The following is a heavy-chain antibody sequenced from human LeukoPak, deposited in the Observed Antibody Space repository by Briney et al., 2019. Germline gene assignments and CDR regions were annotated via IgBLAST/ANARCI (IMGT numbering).Heavy chain of an antibody. D-gene: IGHD3-22*01. V-gene: IGHV4-4*02. Sequence: PSETLSLTCAVSGGSISSSNWWSWVRPPPGKGLEWIGVSYHSGGTNYNAALKSRVTIAVDKSKNQFSLKLSSVTAADTAVYYCARSPPATDYYDSSGYPYYFDYWGQGTLVTVSS. CDR3: ARSPPATDYYDSSGYPYYFDY. J-gene: IGHJ4*02. CDR2: SYHSGGT. CDR1: GGSISSSNW.